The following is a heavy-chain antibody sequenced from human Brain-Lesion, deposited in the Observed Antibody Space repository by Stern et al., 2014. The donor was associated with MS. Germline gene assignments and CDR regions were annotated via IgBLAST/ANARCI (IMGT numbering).Heavy chain of an antibody. V-gene: IGHV4-39*01. Sequence: QVQLVESGPGLVKPSETLSLTCTVSGGSISSSTYYWAWIRQPPGKGLEWIGSIYYSGFTYYNPSLKSRVTISLDMTKNQSSLKLSSVTAADPAIYYCARHDSVPRPSQLYSARDRGPGYFDYWGQGTLVTVSS. CDR3: ARHDSVPRPSQLYSARDRGPGYFDY. D-gene: IGHD1-26*01. J-gene: IGHJ4*02. CDR1: GGSISSSTYY. CDR2: IYYSGFT.